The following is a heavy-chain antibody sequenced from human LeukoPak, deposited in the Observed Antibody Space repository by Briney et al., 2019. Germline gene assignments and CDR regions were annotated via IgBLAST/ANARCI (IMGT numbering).Heavy chain of an antibody. D-gene: IGHD3-10*01. Sequence: GESLKISCKGSGYSFNNYWIGWVRQMPGKGLEWMGIIYPGDSDTRYSPSFQGQVTTSADKSISTAYLQWSSLKASDTAMYYCARTLYGSGSYVDYWGQGTLVTVSS. CDR2: IYPGDSDT. V-gene: IGHV5-51*01. CDR3: ARTLYGSGSYVDY. J-gene: IGHJ4*02. CDR1: GYSFNNYW.